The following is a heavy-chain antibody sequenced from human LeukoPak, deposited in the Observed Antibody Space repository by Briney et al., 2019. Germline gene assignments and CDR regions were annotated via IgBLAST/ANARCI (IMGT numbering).Heavy chain of an antibody. CDR3: ARHSGYDLGYFDY. CDR1: GYTFTSYA. D-gene: IGHD5-12*01. J-gene: IGHJ4*02. CDR2: INAGNGNT. V-gene: IGHV1-3*01. Sequence: VASVKVSCKASGYTFTSYAMHWVRQAPGQRLEWMGWINAGNGNTKYSQKFQGRVTITRDTSASTAYMELSSLRSEDTAVYYCARHSGYDLGYFDYWGQGTLVTVSS.